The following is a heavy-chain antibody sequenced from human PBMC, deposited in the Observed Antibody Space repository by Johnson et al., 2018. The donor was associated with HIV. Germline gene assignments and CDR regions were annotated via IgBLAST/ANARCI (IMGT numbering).Heavy chain of an antibody. V-gene: IGHV3-7*05. J-gene: IGHJ3*02. CDR2: INQDGVEK. D-gene: IGHD6-19*01. CDR1: GFTFSTSW. CDR3: VRGGAVAPSSGFDI. Sequence: VQLVESGGGRAKPGGSLRLSCAASGFTFSTSWMSWVRQAPGKGLGWVANINQDGVEKYYVDSVKGRFTISRDNATNSLFWQMNIVRDEDTAVYYCVRGGAVAPSSGFDIWGQGTKVTVSS.